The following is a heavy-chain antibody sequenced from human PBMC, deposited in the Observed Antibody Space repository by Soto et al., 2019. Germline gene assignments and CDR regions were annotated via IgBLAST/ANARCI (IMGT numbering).Heavy chain of an antibody. CDR1: GGTFSSYA. CDR3: ASGYCSGGSCYSTKTWCNWFDP. V-gene: IGHV1-69*12. CDR2: IIPIFGTA. Sequence: QLQLVQSGAEVKKPGSSVKVSCKTSGGTFSSYAISWVRQAPGQGLEWMGGIIPIFGTANYAQKFQGRVTITADESTSTAYMELTSLRYEDMAVYYCASGYCSGGSCYSTKTWCNWFDPWGQGTLVTVSS. D-gene: IGHD2-15*01. J-gene: IGHJ5*02.